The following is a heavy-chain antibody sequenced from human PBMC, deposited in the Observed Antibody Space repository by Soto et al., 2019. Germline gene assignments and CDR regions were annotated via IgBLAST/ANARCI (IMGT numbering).Heavy chain of an antibody. CDR1: GGSISSSSYY. Sequence: KTSETLSLTCTVSGGSISSSSYYWGWIRQPPGKGLEWIGSIYYSGSTYYNPSLKSRVTISVDTSKNQFSLKLSSVTAADTAVYYCARAPGIAAAGTLYYYGMDVWGQGTTVTVSS. D-gene: IGHD6-13*01. CDR3: ARAPGIAAAGTLYYYGMDV. CDR2: IYYSGST. V-gene: IGHV4-39*01. J-gene: IGHJ6*02.